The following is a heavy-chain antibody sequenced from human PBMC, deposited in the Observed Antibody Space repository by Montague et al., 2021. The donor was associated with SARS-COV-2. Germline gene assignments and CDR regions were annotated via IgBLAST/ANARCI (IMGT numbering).Heavy chain of an antibody. CDR1: GFTFSSYG. CDR2: IWYDGSNK. D-gene: IGHD3-22*01. Sequence: SLRLSCAASGFTFSSYGMHWVRQAPGKGLEWVAVIWYDGSNKYYADSVKGRFTISRDNSKNTLYLQMNSLRAEDTAVYYCATDPHYYDSSGYYYSPYYYYGMDVWGQGTTVTVSS. CDR3: ATDPHYYDSSGYYYSPYYYYGMDV. V-gene: IGHV3-33*01. J-gene: IGHJ6*02.